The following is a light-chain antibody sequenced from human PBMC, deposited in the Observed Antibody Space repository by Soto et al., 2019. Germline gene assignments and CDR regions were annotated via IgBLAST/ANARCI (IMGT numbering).Light chain of an antibody. J-gene: IGKJ1*01. CDR3: QQSYRFPWT. CDR2: AAS. Sequence: DIQMTQSPSSLSASVGDRVTITCRASQTMSTYLNWFQQKPGKAPKLLIYAASSLHSGVPSRFSGSGSGTDFTLTIISLQPEDFAIYYCQQSYRFPWTFGQETKVEIE. CDR1: QTMSTY. V-gene: IGKV1-39*01.